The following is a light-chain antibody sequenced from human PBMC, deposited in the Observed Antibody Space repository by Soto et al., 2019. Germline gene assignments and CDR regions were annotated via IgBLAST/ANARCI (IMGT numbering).Light chain of an antibody. Sequence: DIQMTQSPSTLSASVGDRVTITCRASQSISTWLAWYQQKPGKAPNLLIYDASSLQTGVPSRFSGTESGTEFTLTISSLRPDDFATYYCQQYNDYSAWTFGQGTKVDI. J-gene: IGKJ1*01. CDR2: DAS. CDR3: QQYNDYSAWT. CDR1: QSISTW. V-gene: IGKV1-5*01.